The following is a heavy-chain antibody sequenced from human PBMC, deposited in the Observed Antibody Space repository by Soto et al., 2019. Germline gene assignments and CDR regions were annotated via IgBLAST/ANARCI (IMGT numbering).Heavy chain of an antibody. CDR2: IKQDGSEK. V-gene: IGHV3-7*01. Sequence: SLRLSCAASGFIFSSYWMSWVRQAPGKGLEWVANIKQDGSEKYYGDSVKGRFTISRDNAKNSLYLQMNRLRAEDTAVYYCARNDYSKYWGQGTLVNVSS. CDR3: ARNDYSKY. D-gene: IGHD4-4*01. J-gene: IGHJ4*02. CDR1: GFIFSSYW.